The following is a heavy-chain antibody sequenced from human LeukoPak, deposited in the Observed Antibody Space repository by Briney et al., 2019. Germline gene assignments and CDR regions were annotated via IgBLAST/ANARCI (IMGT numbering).Heavy chain of an antibody. CDR1: GGSFSGYY. Sequence: SETLSLTCAVYGGSFSGYYWSWIRQPPGKGLEWIGEINHSGSTNYNPSLKSRVTISVDTSKNQFSLKLSSVTAADTSVYYCASDTVAGTGWGQGTLVTVSS. D-gene: IGHD6-19*01. V-gene: IGHV4-34*01. CDR3: ASDTVAGTG. CDR2: INHSGST. J-gene: IGHJ4*02.